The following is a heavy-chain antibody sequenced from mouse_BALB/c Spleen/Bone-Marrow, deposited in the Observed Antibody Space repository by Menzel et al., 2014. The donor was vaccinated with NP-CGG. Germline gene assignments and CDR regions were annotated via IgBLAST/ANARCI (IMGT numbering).Heavy chain of an antibody. V-gene: IGHV1-84*02. J-gene: IGHJ2*01. CDR2: IYPGSGNT. D-gene: IGHD2-10*01. Sequence: VQLQQSGPELVKPGASVKISCKASGYTFTDYYINWVKPKPGQASEWIGWIYPGSGNTKYNEKFKGKATLTVDTSSSTAYMQLSSLTSGDTAVYFCARSAYYGNYGGYWGQGTTLTVSS. CDR3: ARSAYYGNYGGY. CDR1: GYTFTDYY.